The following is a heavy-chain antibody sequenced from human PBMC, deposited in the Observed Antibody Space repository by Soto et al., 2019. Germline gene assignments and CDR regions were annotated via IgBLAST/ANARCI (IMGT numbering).Heavy chain of an antibody. Sequence: PGGSPRLSCAASGFTFSSYAMSWVRQAPGKGLEWVSAISGSGGSTYYADSVKGRFTISRDNSKNTLYLQMNSLRAEDTAVYYCATTRNYYDNPGAFDIWGQGTMVTVSS. V-gene: IGHV3-23*01. J-gene: IGHJ3*02. CDR2: ISGSGGST. CDR1: GFTFSSYA. D-gene: IGHD3-22*01. CDR3: ATTRNYYDNPGAFDI.